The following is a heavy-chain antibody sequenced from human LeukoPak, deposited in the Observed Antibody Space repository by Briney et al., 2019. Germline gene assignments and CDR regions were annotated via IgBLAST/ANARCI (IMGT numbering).Heavy chain of an antibody. CDR2: ISYDGSNK. Sequence: GRSLRLSCAASGFTFSSYAMHWVRQAPGKGLEWVAVISYDGSNKYYADSVKGRFTISRDNSKNTLYLQMNSLRAEDTAVYYCARGGLTYYYDSSGYYANYWGQGTLVTVSS. CDR1: GFTFSSYA. V-gene: IGHV3-30-3*01. D-gene: IGHD3-22*01. J-gene: IGHJ4*02. CDR3: ARGGLTYYYDSSGYYANY.